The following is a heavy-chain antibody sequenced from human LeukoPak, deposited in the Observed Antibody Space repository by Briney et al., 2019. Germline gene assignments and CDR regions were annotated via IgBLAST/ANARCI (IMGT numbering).Heavy chain of an antibody. J-gene: IGHJ4*02. CDR1: GGSISSSSYY. Sequence: SETLSLTCTVSGGSISSSSYYWGWIRQPPGKGLEWIGSIYYSGSTYYNPSLKSRVTISVDTSKNQFSLKLSSVTAADTAVYYRARGISSRRDTAMVTGLDYWGQGTLVTVSS. V-gene: IGHV4-39*01. CDR3: ARGISSRRDTAMVTGLDY. CDR2: IYYSGST. D-gene: IGHD5-18*01.